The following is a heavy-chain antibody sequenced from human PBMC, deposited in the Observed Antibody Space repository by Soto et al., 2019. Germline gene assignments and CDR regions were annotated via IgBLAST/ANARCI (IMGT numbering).Heavy chain of an antibody. D-gene: IGHD3-10*01. CDR3: ARDHTFGYYLDY. J-gene: IGHJ4*02. CDR2: ISYDGSNK. V-gene: IGHV3-30-3*01. Sequence: GWSLRLSCADSGFTFTKENMNWVRQAPGKGLEWVAVISYDGSNKYYADSVKGRFTISRDNSKNTLYLQMNSLRAEDTAVYYCARDHTFGYYLDYWGQGTLVTVSS. CDR1: GFTFTKEN.